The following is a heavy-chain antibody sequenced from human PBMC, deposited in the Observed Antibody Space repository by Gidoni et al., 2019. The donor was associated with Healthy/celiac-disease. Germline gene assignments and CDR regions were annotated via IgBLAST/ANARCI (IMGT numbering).Heavy chain of an antibody. Sequence: TISRDNSKNTLYLQMSSLRAEDTAVYYCVKDNGIGGSGSYYPYYFDYWGQGTLVTVSS. V-gene: IGHV3-64D*06. CDR3: VKDNGIGGSGSYYPYYFDY. J-gene: IGHJ4*02. D-gene: IGHD3-10*01.